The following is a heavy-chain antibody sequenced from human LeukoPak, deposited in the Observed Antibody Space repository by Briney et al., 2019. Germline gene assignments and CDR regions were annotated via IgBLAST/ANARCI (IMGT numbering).Heavy chain of an antibody. D-gene: IGHD6-13*01. J-gene: IGHJ4*02. V-gene: IGHV4-4*07. CDR2: IYSTGST. Sequence: SETLSLTCTVSGGSISSYYWSWIRQPAGKGLEGIGRIYSTGSTNYNPSLKMRVTISVDTSKNHFSLRLRSVNAADPAVYYCARQIASAGTAGFDFWGQGALVTVSS. CDR1: GGSISSYY. CDR3: ARQIASAGTAGFDF.